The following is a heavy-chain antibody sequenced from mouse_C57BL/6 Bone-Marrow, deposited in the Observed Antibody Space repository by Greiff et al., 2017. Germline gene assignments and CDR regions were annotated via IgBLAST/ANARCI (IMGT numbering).Heavy chain of an antibody. CDR3: ARGPTTVVDYFDY. V-gene: IGHV5-4*03. Sequence: EVKLMESGGGLVKPGGSLKLSCAASGFTFSSYAMSWVRQTPEKRLEWVATISDGGSYTYYPDNVKGRFTISRDNAKNNLYLQMSHLKSEDTAMYYCARGPTTVVDYFDYWGQGTTLTVSS. CDR2: ISDGGSYT. CDR1: GFTFSSYA. J-gene: IGHJ2*01. D-gene: IGHD1-1*01.